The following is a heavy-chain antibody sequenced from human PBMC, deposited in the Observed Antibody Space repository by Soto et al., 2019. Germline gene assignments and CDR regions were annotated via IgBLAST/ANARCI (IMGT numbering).Heavy chain of an antibody. CDR1: GYTFTSYY. V-gene: IGHV1-46*03. Sequence: QVQLVQSGAEVKKPGASVKVSCKASGYTFTSYYMHWVRQAPGQGLEWMGIINPSGGSTSYAQKFQRNVTMTRDTAKSTLYMDLGSLRLEHTAVFYCARTRTIFRPDYWGQGTLVTLSS. CDR3: ARTRTIFRPDY. D-gene: IGHD3-3*01. J-gene: IGHJ4*02. CDR2: INPSGGST.